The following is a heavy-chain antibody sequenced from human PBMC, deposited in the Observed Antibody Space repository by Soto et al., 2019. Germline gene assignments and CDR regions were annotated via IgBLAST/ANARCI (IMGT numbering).Heavy chain of an antibody. V-gene: IGHV1-69*06. Sequence: GASVKVSCKASGGTFSSYAISWVRQAPGQGLEWMGGIIPIFGTANYAQKFQGRVTITADKSTSTAYMELSSLRSEDTAVYYCARDGTGSGDPEYYYGMDVWGQGTTVTVSS. CDR2: IIPIFGTA. J-gene: IGHJ6*02. CDR1: GGTFSSYA. D-gene: IGHD1-1*01. CDR3: ARDGTGSGDPEYYYGMDV.